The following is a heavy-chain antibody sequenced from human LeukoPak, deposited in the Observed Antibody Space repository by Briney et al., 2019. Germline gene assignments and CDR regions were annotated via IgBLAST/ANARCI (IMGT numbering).Heavy chain of an antibody. V-gene: IGHV1-24*01. D-gene: IGHD4-17*01. CDR2: FDPEDGET. CDR3: ATAPTVTTRWFDP. J-gene: IGHJ5*02. CDR1: GYTLTELS. Sequence: GASVKVSCKVSGYTLTELSMHWVRQAPGKGLERMGGFDPEDGETIYAQKFQGRVTMTEDTSTDTAYMELSSLRSEDTAVYYCATAPTVTTRWFDPWGQGTLVTVSS.